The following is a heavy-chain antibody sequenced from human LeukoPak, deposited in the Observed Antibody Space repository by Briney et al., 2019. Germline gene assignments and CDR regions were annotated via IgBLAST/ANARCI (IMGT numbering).Heavy chain of an antibody. CDR1: GGSFSGFY. CDR3: ARGTGDYARYYFDD. Sequence: SETLSLTCAVYGGSFSGFYWSWICQPPMKGLEWIGEINHSGSTNYNTSLKSRVTISVDTSKKQFSLKLTSVTAADTAVYYCARGTGDYARYYFDDWGQGTLVTVSS. V-gene: IGHV4-34*01. CDR2: INHSGST. J-gene: IGHJ4*02. D-gene: IGHD4-17*01.